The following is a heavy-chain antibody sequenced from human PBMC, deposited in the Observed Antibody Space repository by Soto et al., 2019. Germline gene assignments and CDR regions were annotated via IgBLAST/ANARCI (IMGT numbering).Heavy chain of an antibody. CDR1: GFSFDDYA. CDR2: ISWNSGEI. D-gene: IGHD3-3*01. V-gene: IGHV3-9*01. CDR3: AKDGYDFWSGYYTYFDY. J-gene: IGHJ4*02. Sequence: PGGSLRLSCAASGFSFDDYAMHWVRRAPGKGLEWVSGISWNSGEIGYADSVKGRFTISRDNAKNTLYLQMNSLRAEDTAVYYCAKDGYDFWSGYYTYFDYWGQGTLVTVSS.